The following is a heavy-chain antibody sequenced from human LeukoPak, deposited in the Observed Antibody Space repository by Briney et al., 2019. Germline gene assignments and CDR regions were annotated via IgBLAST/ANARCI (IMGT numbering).Heavy chain of an antibody. V-gene: IGHV1-69*01. J-gene: IGHJ4*02. CDR1: GGTFSSYA. Sequence: ASVKVSCKASGGTFSSYAISWVRQAPGQGLEWMGGIIPIFGTANYAQKFQGRVTITADESTSTAYMELSSLRSEDTAVYYCARDKVGAAYFDYWGQGTLVTVSS. CDR2: IIPIFGTA. D-gene: IGHD1-26*01. CDR3: ARDKVGAAYFDY.